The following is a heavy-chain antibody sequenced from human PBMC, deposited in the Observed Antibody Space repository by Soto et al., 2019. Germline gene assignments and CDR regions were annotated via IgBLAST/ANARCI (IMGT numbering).Heavy chain of an antibody. CDR1: GGSISSYY. V-gene: IGHV4-59*01. J-gene: IGHJ6*02. D-gene: IGHD3-10*01. CDR2: IYYSGST. CDR3: ARGVKTMVRGVLFSYYYYGMDV. Sequence: PSETLSLTCTVSGGSISSYYWSWIRQPPGKGLEWIGYIYYSGSTNYNPSLKSRVTISVDTSKNQFSLKLSSVTAADTAVYYCARGVKTMVRGVLFSYYYYGMDVWGQGTTVTVSS.